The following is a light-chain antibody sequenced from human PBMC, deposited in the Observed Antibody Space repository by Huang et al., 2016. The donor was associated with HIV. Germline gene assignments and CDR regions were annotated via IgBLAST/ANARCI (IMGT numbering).Light chain of an antibody. CDR1: QTVSSN. CDR2: AAS. J-gene: IGKJ2*01. Sequence: EIVMTQSPATLSVSPGERATLSCRASQTVSSNLAWYQQKPGQAPRLLLYAASTRATDIRARCSGSGSGTEFTLTISSLQSEDFAVYYCQHYRVWPPVYTFGQGTKLEIK. CDR3: QHYRVWPPVYT. V-gene: IGKV3-15*01.